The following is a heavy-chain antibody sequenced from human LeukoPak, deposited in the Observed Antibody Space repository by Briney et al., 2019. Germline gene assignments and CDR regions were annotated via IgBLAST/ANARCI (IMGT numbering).Heavy chain of an antibody. CDR1: GYTFTSYG. V-gene: IGHV1-18*01. D-gene: IGHD6-13*01. J-gene: IGHJ2*01. Sequence: ASVKLSCKASGYTFTSYGISWVRQAPGQGLEWMGWISAYNGNTNYAQKLQGRVTMTTDTSTSTAYMELRSLRSDDTAVYYCAREGRIAAAGTPWYFDLWGRGTLVTVSS. CDR3: AREGRIAAAGTPWYFDL. CDR2: ISAYNGNT.